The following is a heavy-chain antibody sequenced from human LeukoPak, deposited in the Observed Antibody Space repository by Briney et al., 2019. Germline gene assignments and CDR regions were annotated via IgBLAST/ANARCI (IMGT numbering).Heavy chain of an antibody. D-gene: IGHD5-18*01. CDR2: IRYDGSNK. V-gene: IGHV3-30*02. Sequence: PGGSLRLSCAASGFTFSSYGMHWVRRAPGKGLEWVAFIRYDGSNKYYADSVKGRFTISRDNSKNTLYLQMNSLRAEDTAVYYCAKGDTAMDPIDYWGQGTLGTVSS. J-gene: IGHJ4*02. CDR1: GFTFSSYG. CDR3: AKGDTAMDPIDY.